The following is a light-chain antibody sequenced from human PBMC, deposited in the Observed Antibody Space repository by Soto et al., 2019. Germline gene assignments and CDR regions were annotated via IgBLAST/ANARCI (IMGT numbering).Light chain of an antibody. CDR1: QSVLYSSNNKNY. CDR2: WAS. J-gene: IGKJ1*01. CDR3: QQYFRPWT. Sequence: DIVMTQSPDSLAVSLGERATINCKSSQSVLYSSNNKNYLAWYQQKPGQPPKLLIYWASTRESGVPDRFSGSGSGTHFTLPSSSLQAEDVAVYYCQQYFRPWTFGQGNKVEIK. V-gene: IGKV4-1*01.